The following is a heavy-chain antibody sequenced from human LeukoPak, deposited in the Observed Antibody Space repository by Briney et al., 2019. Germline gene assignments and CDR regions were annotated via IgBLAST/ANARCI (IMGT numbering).Heavy chain of an antibody. CDR3: VSGSINSGSYRLGY. Sequence: GGSLRLSCAASGFMFSSYWMSWVRQAPGKGLEWVANIKQDGSEKNYVDSVKGRFTISRDNAKNSLFLQMNSLRAEDTAVYYCVSGSINSGSYRLGYWGQGTLVTVSS. V-gene: IGHV3-7*02. J-gene: IGHJ4*02. D-gene: IGHD1-26*01. CDR2: IKQDGSEK. CDR1: GFMFSSYW.